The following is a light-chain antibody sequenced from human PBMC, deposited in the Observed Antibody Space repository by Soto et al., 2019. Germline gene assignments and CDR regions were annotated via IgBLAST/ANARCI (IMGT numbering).Light chain of an antibody. CDR3: QQYGSSPM. V-gene: IGKV3-20*01. J-gene: IGKJ2*01. Sequence: EIVLTQSPGTLSLSPGERATLSCRASQSVSSSYLAWYQQKPGQAPRLLIYGASSRATGIPDRFSGSGSGTDFTLTISSLEPEDFAVYYCQQYGSSPMFGQGTKLEIK. CDR2: GAS. CDR1: QSVSSSY.